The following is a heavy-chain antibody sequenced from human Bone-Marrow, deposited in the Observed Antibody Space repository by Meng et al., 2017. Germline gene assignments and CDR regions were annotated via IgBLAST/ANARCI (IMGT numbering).Heavy chain of an antibody. CDR2: IYSGGST. CDR1: GFTVSSNY. V-gene: IGHV3-66*01. J-gene: IGHJ4*02. CDR3: ARDRDRQNAARFDY. Sequence: GGSLRLSCAASGFTVSSNYMSWVRQAPGKGLEWVSVIYSGGSTYYADSVKGRFTISRDNSKNSLYLQMNSLRAEDTAVYYCARDRDRQNAARFDYWGQGTLVTVSS. D-gene: IGHD2/OR15-2a*01.